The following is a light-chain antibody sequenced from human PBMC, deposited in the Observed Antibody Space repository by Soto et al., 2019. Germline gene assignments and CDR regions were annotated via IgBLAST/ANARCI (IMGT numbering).Light chain of an antibody. J-gene: IGKJ5*01. Sequence: EIVLTQSPATLSLSPGERATLSCRASQSLSSNFLAWYQQKPGQPPRLLIYGASSRPTGIPDRFSGSGSGTDFTLTISSLEPEDFAVYYCQQRSNWPITFGQGTRLEIK. CDR1: QSLSSNF. CDR2: GAS. CDR3: QQRSNWPIT. V-gene: IGKV3D-20*02.